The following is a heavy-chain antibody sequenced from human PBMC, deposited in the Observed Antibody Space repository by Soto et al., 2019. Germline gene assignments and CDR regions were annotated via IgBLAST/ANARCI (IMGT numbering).Heavy chain of an antibody. Sequence: GGSLRLSCAASGFTFSSYAMHWVRQAPGKGLEWVAVISYDGSNKYYADSVKGRFTISRDNSKTTLYLQMNSLRAEDTAVYYCARGGQRGADAFDIWGQGTMVTVSS. CDR1: GFTFSSYA. CDR2: ISYDGSNK. CDR3: ARGGQRGADAFDI. J-gene: IGHJ3*02. D-gene: IGHD3-16*01. V-gene: IGHV3-30*04.